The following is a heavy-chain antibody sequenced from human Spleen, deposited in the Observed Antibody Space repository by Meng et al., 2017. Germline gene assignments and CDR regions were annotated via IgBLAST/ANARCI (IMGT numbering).Heavy chain of an antibody. Sequence: QVQLVQSGAEVKKPGSSVQVSCKSSDYTFTGYGVSWVRQAPGQGLEWVGWISPHRGNIKYAQKFQGRVTMTTDTSSNTAFLELRSLTSDDTAVYYCASGTPGRSYCDYWGQGTLVTVSS. CDR1: DYTFTGYG. CDR2: ISPHRGNI. J-gene: IGHJ4*02. CDR3: ASGTPGRSYCDY. V-gene: IGHV1-18*01. D-gene: IGHD2-15*01.